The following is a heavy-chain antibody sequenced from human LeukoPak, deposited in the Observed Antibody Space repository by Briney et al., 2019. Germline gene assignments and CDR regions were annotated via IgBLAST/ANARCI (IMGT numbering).Heavy chain of an antibody. J-gene: IGHJ5*02. CDR3: ARGGSCSSTSYYAILGFDP. Sequence: SETLSLTCAVYGGSFSGYYWSWIRQPPGKGLEWIGEINHSGSTNYNPSLKSRVTISVDTSKNQFSLKLSSVTAADTAVYYCARGGSCSSTSYYAILGFDPWGQGTLVTVSP. CDR1: GGSFSGYY. V-gene: IGHV4-34*01. D-gene: IGHD2-2*01. CDR2: INHSGST.